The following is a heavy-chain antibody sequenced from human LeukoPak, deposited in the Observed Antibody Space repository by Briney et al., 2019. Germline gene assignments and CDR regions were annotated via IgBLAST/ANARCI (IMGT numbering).Heavy chain of an antibody. CDR1: GFIFRDYA. CDR2: ISDGGTST. Sequence: GGCLRLSYAASGFIFRDYAMNWARQPPGKGLEWVSGISDGGTSTSYADSVKGRFTISRDNSKNMLYLQMNSLRAEDTAIYYCVITTRPLGAFDYWGQGTLVTVSS. J-gene: IGHJ4*02. D-gene: IGHD7-27*01. CDR3: VITTRPLGAFDY. V-gene: IGHV3-23*01.